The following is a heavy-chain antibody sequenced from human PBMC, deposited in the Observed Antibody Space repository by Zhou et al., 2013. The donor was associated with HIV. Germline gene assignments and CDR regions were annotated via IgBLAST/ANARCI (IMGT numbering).Heavy chain of an antibody. CDR3: GRRGSWGDRTTIIRGGVDV. V-gene: IGHV1-8*02. D-gene: IGHD3-10*01. J-gene: IGHJ6*02. CDR2: INPNSGKG. CDR1: GYTFTSYA. Sequence: QVQLVQSGAEVKKPGASVKVSCKTSGYTFTSYAISWVRQAPGQGLEWMGWINPNSGKGYYAQRFQGRVTMSRNISTTTAHMELSSLTSEDTAVYYCGRRGSWGDRTTIIRGGVDVWGQGTTVSVSS.